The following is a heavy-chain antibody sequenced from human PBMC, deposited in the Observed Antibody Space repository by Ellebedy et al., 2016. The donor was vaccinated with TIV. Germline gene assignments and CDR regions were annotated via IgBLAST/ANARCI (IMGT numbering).Heavy chain of an antibody. J-gene: IGHJ6*02. CDR1: GFTFGDYA. CDR3: TRDLPGGGMDV. Sequence: GESLKISCTASGFTFGDYAMSWFRQAPGKGLEWVGFFRSQAYGGTTEYAASVKGRFTISRDDYKSIAYLQMNSLKTEDTAVYYCTRDLPGGGMDVWGQGTTVIVSS. CDR2: FRSQAYGGTT. V-gene: IGHV3-49*03. D-gene: IGHD1-14*01.